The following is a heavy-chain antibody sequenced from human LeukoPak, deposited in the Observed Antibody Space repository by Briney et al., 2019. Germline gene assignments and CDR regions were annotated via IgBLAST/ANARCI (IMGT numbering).Heavy chain of an antibody. D-gene: IGHD3-22*01. CDR3: AISSPETLYYYDSSGFFDY. CDR2: ISSSSSYI. V-gene: IGHV3-21*01. Sequence: GGSLRLSCAAAGFTLSRYSMHWVRQAPGKGLEWVSSISSSSSYIYYADSVKGRFTISRDNAKNSLYLQMNSLRAEDTAVYYCAISSPETLYYYDSSGFFDYWGQGTLVTVSS. J-gene: IGHJ4*02. CDR1: GFTLSRYS.